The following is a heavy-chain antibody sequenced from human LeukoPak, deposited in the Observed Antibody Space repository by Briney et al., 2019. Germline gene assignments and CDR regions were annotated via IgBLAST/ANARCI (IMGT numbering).Heavy chain of an antibody. CDR1: GFTFSSYS. CDR3: ANDGAYYDSNTDAFDI. CDR2: ISGSGGST. J-gene: IGHJ3*02. V-gene: IGHV3-23*01. Sequence: GGSLRLSCAASGFTFSSYSTNWVRQAPGKGLEWVSAISGSGGSTYYADSVKGRFTVSRDNSKNTLYLQMNSLRAEDTAVYYCANDGAYYDSNTDAFDIWGQGTMVTVSS. D-gene: IGHD3-22*01.